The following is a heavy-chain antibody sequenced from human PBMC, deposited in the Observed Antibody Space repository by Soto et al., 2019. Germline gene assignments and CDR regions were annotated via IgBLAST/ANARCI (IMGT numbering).Heavy chain of an antibody. D-gene: IGHD1-20*01. V-gene: IGHV3-30-3*01. CDR1: GFTFSSYA. CDR2: ISYDGSNK. CDR3: ARVTSRPPH. Sequence: PGGSLRLSCAASGFTFSSYAMHWVRQAPGKGLEWVAVISYDGSNKYYADSVKGRFTISRDNSKNTLYLQMNSLRAEDTAVYYCARVTSRPPHWGQGTLVTVSS. J-gene: IGHJ4*02.